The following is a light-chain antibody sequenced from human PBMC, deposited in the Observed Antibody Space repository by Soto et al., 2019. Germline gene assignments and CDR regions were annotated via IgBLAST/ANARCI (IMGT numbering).Light chain of an antibody. CDR2: AAS. CDR1: QSISSY. J-gene: IGKJ1*01. Sequence: QIAQSRPSLCAYIGDRVTIICRASQSISSYLKWYQQKPGKAPKILIYAASSLQSGVPSRFSGSGSDTDFTLTISSLQPEDCATYYCQQSYSTPWTFGQGTKVDIK. V-gene: IGKV1-39*01. CDR3: QQSYSTPWT.